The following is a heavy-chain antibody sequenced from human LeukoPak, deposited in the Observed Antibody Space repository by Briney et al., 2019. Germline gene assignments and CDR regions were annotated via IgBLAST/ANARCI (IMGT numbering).Heavy chain of an antibody. CDR2: IIPILRTP. Sequence: GASVKVSCKASGGTFSSYAISWVRQAPGQGLEWMGRIIPILRTPNYAQNFQGRVTITTDESTSTAYMELRSLRSDDTAVYYCARSIGTMVRGYYYYYYMDVWGKGPTVTVSS. CDR3: ARSIGTMVRGYYYYYYMDV. V-gene: IGHV1-69*11. CDR1: GGTFSSYA. J-gene: IGHJ6*03. D-gene: IGHD3-10*01.